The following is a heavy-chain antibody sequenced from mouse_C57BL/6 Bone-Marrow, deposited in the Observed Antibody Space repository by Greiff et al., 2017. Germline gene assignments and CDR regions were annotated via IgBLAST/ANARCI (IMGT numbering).Heavy chain of an antibody. CDR3: ARYYYGSRGFDY. V-gene: IGHV5-15*01. J-gene: IGHJ2*01. Sequence: EVQVVESGGGLVQPGGSLKLSCAASGFTFSNYGMAWVRQAPRKGPEWVAFISNLAYSIYYADTVTGRFTISRENAKNTLDLEKSSRRSEDTAMYYCARYYYGSRGFDYWGQGTTLTVSS. D-gene: IGHD1-1*01. CDR2: ISNLAYSI. CDR1: GFTFSNYG.